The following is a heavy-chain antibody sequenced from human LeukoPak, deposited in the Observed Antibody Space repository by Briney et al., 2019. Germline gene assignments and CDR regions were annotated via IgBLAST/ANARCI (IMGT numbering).Heavy chain of an antibody. V-gene: IGHV3-9*01. CDR2: ISWNSGSI. CDR3: ARDHFRWGTRPRYMDV. D-gene: IGHD4-23*01. J-gene: IGHJ6*04. CDR1: GFTFDDYA. Sequence: PGRSLRLSCAASGFTFDDYAMHWVRQAPGKGLEWVSGISWNSGSIGYADSVKGRFTISRDNAKNSLYLQINSLRAEDTAVYYCARDHFRWGTRPRYMDVWGKGTTVTVSS.